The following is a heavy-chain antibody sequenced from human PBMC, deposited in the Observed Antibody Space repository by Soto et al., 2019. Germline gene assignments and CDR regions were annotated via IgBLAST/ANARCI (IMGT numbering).Heavy chain of an antibody. CDR3: ARDEGIAVAGLFDY. CDR2: ISAYNGNT. V-gene: IGHV1-18*01. J-gene: IGHJ4*02. D-gene: IGHD6-19*01. CDR1: GYTFTSYG. Sequence: ASVKVSCKASGYTFTSYGISWVRQAPGQGLEWMGWISAYNGNTNYAQKLQGRVTMTTDTSTSTAYMELRSLRSDDTAVYYCARDEGIAVAGLFDYRAQGTPVTVSS.